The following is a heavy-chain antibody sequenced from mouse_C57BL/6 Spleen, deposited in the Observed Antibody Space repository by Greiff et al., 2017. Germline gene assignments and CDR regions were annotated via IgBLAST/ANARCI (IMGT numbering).Heavy chain of an antibody. Sequence: VKLMESGAELARPGASVKLSCKASGYTFTSYGISWVKQRTGQGLEWIGEIYPRSGNTYYNEKFKGKATLTADKSSSTAYMELRSLTSEDSAVYFCARSGVYYAMDYWGQGTSVTVSS. V-gene: IGHV1-81*01. J-gene: IGHJ4*01. D-gene: IGHD3-2*02. CDR1: GYTFTSYG. CDR2: IYPRSGNT. CDR3: ARSGVYYAMDY.